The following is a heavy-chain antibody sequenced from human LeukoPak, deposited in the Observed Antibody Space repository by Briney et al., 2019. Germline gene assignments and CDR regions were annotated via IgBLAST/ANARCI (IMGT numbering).Heavy chain of an antibody. Sequence: SETLSLTCAVYGGSFSGYYWSWIRQPPGKGLEWIGEINHSGSTNYNPSLKSRVTISVDTSKNQFSLKLSSVTAADTAVYYCARDVTVLRFLEDWGQGTLVTVSS. CDR3: ARDVTVLRFLED. CDR1: GGSFSGYY. J-gene: IGHJ4*02. V-gene: IGHV4-34*01. CDR2: INHSGST. D-gene: IGHD3-3*01.